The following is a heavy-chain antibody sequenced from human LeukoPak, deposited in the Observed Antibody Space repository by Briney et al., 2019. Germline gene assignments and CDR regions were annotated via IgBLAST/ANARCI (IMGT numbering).Heavy chain of an antibody. CDR1: GFTFSSYA. CDR3: ARRGVELERRKFDY. Sequence: PGGFLRLSCAASGFTFSSYAMHWVRQAPGKGLEWVAVISYDGSNKYYADSVKGRFTISRDNSKNTLYLQMNSLRAEDTAVYYCARRGVELERRKFDYWGQGTLVTVSS. J-gene: IGHJ4*02. CDR2: ISYDGSNK. D-gene: IGHD1-1*01. V-gene: IGHV3-30*04.